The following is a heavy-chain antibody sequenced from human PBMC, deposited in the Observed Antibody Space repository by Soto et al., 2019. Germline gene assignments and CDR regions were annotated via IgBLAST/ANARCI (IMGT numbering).Heavy chain of an antibody. V-gene: IGHV1-3*01. CDR2: INAGNGNT. CDR1: GYTFTSYA. J-gene: IGHJ4*02. D-gene: IGHD4-17*01. CDR3: ARAKDYGDYDY. Sequence: ASVKVSCKASGYTFTSYAMHWVRQAPGRRLEWMGWINAGNGNTKYSQKFQGRVTITRDTSASTAYMELSSLRSEDTAVYYCARAKDYGDYDYWGQGTLVTVSS.